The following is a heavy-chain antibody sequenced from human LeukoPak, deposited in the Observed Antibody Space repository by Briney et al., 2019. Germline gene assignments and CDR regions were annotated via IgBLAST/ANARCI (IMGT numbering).Heavy chain of an antibody. V-gene: IGHV3-7*01. CDR3: LSGPGH. Sequence: GGSLRLSCAAAGFTFRNYWMGWVRQAPGKGLEWVANINEDGSEKYYVDSVKGRFTISRDNAKNSLYLQMNILRAEDTAVFYRLSGPGHCGQRTLVTVSS. CDR1: GFTFRNYW. J-gene: IGHJ4*02. CDR2: INEDGSEK.